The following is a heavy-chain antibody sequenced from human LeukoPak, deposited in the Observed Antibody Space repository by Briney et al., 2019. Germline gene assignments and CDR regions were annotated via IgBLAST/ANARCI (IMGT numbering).Heavy chain of an antibody. CDR1: VFTSSSYW. CDR3: ARSRPGLRYFDWLPTSVDAFDI. J-gene: IGHJ3*02. V-gene: IGHV3-74*01. CDR2: INSDGSST. Sequence: GGSLRLSCAASVFTSSSYWMHWVLQAPGKGLVWVSRINSDGSSTSYADSVKGRFTISRDNAKNTLYLQMNSLRAEDTAVYYCARSRPGLRYFDWLPTSVDAFDIWGQGTMVTVSS. D-gene: IGHD3-9*01.